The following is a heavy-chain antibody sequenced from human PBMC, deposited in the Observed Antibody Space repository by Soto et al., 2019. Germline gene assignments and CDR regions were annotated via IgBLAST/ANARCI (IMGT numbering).Heavy chain of an antibody. D-gene: IGHD3-3*01. V-gene: IGHV2-5*02. Sequence: QITLNESGPPQVNPRQTLTLTCTFSGFSLTTSGVGVGWIRQSPGKAPEWLALIYWDDDKRYSPSLKSRLTITKDTSKNQVVLTMADLDPADTATYYCAHRVLRTVFGLVTTTAIYFDFWGQGTPVAVSS. CDR1: GFSLTTSGVG. J-gene: IGHJ4*02. CDR2: IYWDDDK. CDR3: AHRVLRTVFGLVTTTAIYFDF.